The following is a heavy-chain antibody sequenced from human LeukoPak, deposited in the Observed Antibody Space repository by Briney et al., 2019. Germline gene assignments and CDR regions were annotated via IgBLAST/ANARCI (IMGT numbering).Heavy chain of an antibody. CDR1: GDSVSSNNGA. J-gene: IGHJ4*02. V-gene: IGHV6-1*01. D-gene: IGHD3-9*01. CDR3: ARDVGTTGWHTYDF. CDR2: TYYRSKLYN. Sequence: SQTLSLTCAFSGDSVSSNNGAWNWIRQSPSRGLEWLGRTYYRSKLYNDYAGSLMSRITISPDTSKNQFSLQVYSVTPEDTAVYYCARDVGTTGWHTYDFWGQGTLVTVSS.